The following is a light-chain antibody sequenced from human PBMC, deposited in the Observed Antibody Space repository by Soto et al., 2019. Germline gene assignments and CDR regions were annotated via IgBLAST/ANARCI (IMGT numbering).Light chain of an antibody. V-gene: IGKV3-11*01. CDR3: QQRSNWPIT. Sequence: EIVMTRSPATLAVSPGERATLSCRASQSVSSNLAWYQQKPGQAPRILIYDESNRATGIPDRFSGSGSGTDFTLTISRLEPEDFAVYYCQQRSNWPITXGQGTRLEIK. CDR2: DES. J-gene: IGKJ5*01. CDR1: QSVSSN.